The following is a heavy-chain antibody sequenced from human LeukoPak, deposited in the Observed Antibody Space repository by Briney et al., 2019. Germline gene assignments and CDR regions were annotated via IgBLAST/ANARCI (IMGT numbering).Heavy chain of an antibody. D-gene: IGHD6-19*01. J-gene: IGHJ3*02. V-gene: IGHV3-9*01. CDR1: GFTFYDYA. CDR3: AKDIAAVADLDAFDI. CDR2: ISWNSGSI. Sequence: GGSLRLSCAASGFTFYDYAMHWVRHAPGKGLEWVSGISWNSGSIGYADSVKGRFTISRDNAKNSLYLQMNSLRAEDTALYYCAKDIAAVADLDAFDIWGQGTMVTVSS.